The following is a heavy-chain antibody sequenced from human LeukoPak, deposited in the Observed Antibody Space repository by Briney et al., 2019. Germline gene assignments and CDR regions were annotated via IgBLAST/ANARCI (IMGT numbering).Heavy chain of an antibody. Sequence: PSETLSLTCTVSGGSLSSGSYYWSRIRPPPGKGLEWLGRIYTRGSTNYNPSLKSRVTISVDTSKNQFSLKLSSVTAADTAVYYCARNYGSGSYYYYMDVWGKGTTVTISS. CDR2: IYTRGST. CDR1: GGSLSSGSYY. V-gene: IGHV4-61*02. D-gene: IGHD3-10*01. CDR3: ARNYGSGSYYYYMDV. J-gene: IGHJ6*03.